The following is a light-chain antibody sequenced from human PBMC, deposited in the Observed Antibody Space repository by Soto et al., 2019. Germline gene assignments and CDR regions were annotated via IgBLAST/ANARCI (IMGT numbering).Light chain of an antibody. J-gene: IGKJ1*01. CDR2: DAS. Sequence: IQMTQSPSTLSASVGDRVTITCRASQGVGTYLAWYQHKPGKAPKLLIYDASKLESGVPSRFSGSESGTDFTLTISSRQPDDFATYYCQQYNDWWTFGQGTKLEIK. V-gene: IGKV1-5*01. CDR3: QQYNDWWT. CDR1: QGVGTY.